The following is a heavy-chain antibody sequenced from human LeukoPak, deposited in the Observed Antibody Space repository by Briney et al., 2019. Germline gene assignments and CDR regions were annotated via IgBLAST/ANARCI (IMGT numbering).Heavy chain of an antibody. CDR2: ISAYNGNT. Sequence: ASVKVSCEASGYTFTSYGISWVRQAPGQGLEWMGWISAYNGNTNYAQKLQGRVTMTRDTSTSTAYMELRSLRSDDTPVYSCARHTAMATPVYYYYYMDVCGKGTTVTVSS. CDR3: ARHTAMATPVYYYYYMDV. J-gene: IGHJ6*03. V-gene: IGHV1-18*01. CDR1: GYTFTSYG. D-gene: IGHD5-18*01.